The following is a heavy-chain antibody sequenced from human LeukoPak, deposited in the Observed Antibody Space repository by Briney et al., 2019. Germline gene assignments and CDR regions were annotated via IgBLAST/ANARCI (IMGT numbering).Heavy chain of an antibody. D-gene: IGHD6-13*01. CDR3: SRLYQHESSTYRPVDY. CDR2: ISPPGTDE. V-gene: IGHV3-11*04. CDR1: ALSFSDTY. J-gene: IGHJ4*02. Sequence: PGGALRLFCADSALSFSDTYMTWIRQPPAKGLEALLYISPPGTDESYSDPVMRGLTTSRDDATNSSDLQMNSLRAEDTAAFYCSRLYQHESSTYRPVDYWGQGTLVRVSS.